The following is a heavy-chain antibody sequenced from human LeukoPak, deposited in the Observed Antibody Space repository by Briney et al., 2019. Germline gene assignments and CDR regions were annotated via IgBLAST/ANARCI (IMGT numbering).Heavy chain of an antibody. V-gene: IGHV3-30-3*01. J-gene: IGHJ3*01. CDR3: ARTDYGDYGALDL. CDR1: GSTFSSYA. CDR2: ISPDGNTP. Sequence: PGRSLRLSCAASGSTFSSYAMHWVRQAPGKGLEWVAGISPDGNTPYYVDSVKGRFTVSRDNSENTLYLQMNSLRPEDTALYYCARTDYGDYGALDLWGQGTMVTVSS. D-gene: IGHD4-17*01.